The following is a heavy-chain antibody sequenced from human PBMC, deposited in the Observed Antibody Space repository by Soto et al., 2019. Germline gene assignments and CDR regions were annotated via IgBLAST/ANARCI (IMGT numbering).Heavy chain of an antibody. Sequence: EVQLLESGGGLVQPGGSLSSPCEPSELTFTNYAMTWAPKAPGKGREWVSAISGVGDTKSSADSVKGRLTVSRDGSKNTLYLQMSSLRAEDTALYYCAKGRGGSGSLTPRVDFWGQGTLVTVSS. J-gene: IGHJ4*02. D-gene: IGHD3-10*01. V-gene: IGHV3-23*01. CDR2: ISGVGDTK. CDR1: ELTFTNYA. CDR3: AKGRGGSGSLTPRVDF.